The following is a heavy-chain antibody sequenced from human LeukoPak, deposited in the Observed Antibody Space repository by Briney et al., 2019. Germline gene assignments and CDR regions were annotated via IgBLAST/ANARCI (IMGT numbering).Heavy chain of an antibody. J-gene: IGHJ6*03. Sequence: SETLSLTCAVYGGSFSGYYWSWIRQPPGKGLEWIGEINHSGSTNYNPSLKSRVTISVDTSKNQFSLKLSSVTAADTDVYYCARTVTIFGVVRYYYYMDVWGKGTTVTVSS. CDR2: INHSGST. V-gene: IGHV4-34*01. CDR3: ARTVTIFGVVRYYYYMDV. D-gene: IGHD3-3*01. CDR1: GGSFSGYY.